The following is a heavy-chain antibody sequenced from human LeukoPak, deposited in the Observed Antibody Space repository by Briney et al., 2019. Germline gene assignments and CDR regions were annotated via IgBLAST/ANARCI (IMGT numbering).Heavy chain of an antibody. CDR3: ARDRRYDPEPFSLDY. CDR2: INPSGGST. CDR1: GYTFTSYY. Sequence: ASVKVSCKASGYTFTSYYMHWVRQAPGQGLEWMGVINPSGGSTSYAQKFQGRVTMTRDTSTSTVYMELSSLRSEDTAVYYCARDRRYDPEPFSLDYWGQGTLVTVSS. D-gene: IGHD1-14*01. V-gene: IGHV1-46*01. J-gene: IGHJ4*02.